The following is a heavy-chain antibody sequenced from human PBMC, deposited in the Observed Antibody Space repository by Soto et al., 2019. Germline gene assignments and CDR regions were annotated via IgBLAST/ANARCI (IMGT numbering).Heavy chain of an antibody. CDR2: VSHDGRKT. CDR3: ARDLRQGASGATVYGMDV. V-gene: IGHV3-30*03. CDR1: GLIFSNNG. D-gene: IGHD7-27*01. Sequence: QVQLVESGGGEVQPGTSLRLSCIASGLIFSNNGMHWVRQAPGKGLEWVALVSHDGRKTFYADSVKGRLTIYRDNSKNTVYLHMNNLRPEDTAVYRCARDLRQGASGATVYGMDVWGQGTTATVSS. J-gene: IGHJ6*02.